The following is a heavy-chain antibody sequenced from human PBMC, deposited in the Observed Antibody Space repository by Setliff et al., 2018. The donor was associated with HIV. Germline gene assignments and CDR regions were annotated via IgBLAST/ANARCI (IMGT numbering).Heavy chain of an antibody. J-gene: IGHJ4*02. V-gene: IGHV3-21*01. D-gene: IGHD2-15*01. CDR1: GFTFSSYA. CDR3: ASARIPTGGMSTSFDY. CDR2: INSGGTDI. Sequence: GGSLRLSCVASGFTFSSYAMDWVRQVPGKAPEWVSYINSGGTDIHYPDSVKGRFSISRDNTKNSLYLQMNGLRVEDTAVYYCASARIPTGGMSTSFDYWGQGTLVTVS.